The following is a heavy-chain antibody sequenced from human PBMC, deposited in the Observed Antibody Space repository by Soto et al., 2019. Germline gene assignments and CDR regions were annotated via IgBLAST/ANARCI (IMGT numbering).Heavy chain of an antibody. CDR3: ARGREISFGYNWFDP. J-gene: IGHJ5*02. Sequence: QVQLVQSGAEVRKPGASVKLSCQTSGYPFNSYHMHWVRQAPGQGLEWMGVINPTEGRTRYSQKFQDTATMTRNTSTTTVYMELSSLRSQDTAMYFCARGREISFGYNWFDPWGQGTRVTVSS. D-gene: IGHD5-18*01. V-gene: IGHV1-46*02. CDR1: GYPFNSYH. CDR2: INPTEGRT.